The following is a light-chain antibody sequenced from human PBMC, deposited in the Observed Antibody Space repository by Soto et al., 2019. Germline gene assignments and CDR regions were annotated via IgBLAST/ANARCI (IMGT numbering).Light chain of an antibody. CDR1: QSVSSN. Sequence: EIVMTQSPATLSVSPGERATLSCRASQSVSSNLASYQQKPGQAPRLLIYGAFTRATGIPARFSGSGSGTEFTLTISSLQSEDFAVYYCQQYKNWPPLTFGGGTKVEIK. CDR3: QQYKNWPPLT. CDR2: GAF. V-gene: IGKV3-15*01. J-gene: IGKJ4*01.